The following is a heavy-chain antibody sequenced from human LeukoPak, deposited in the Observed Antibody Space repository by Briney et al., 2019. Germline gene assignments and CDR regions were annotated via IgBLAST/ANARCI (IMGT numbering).Heavy chain of an antibody. V-gene: IGHV4-59*08. D-gene: IGHD3-22*01. CDR2: IYYSGST. CDR1: GGSISSYY. Sequence: PSETLSLTCTVSGGSISSYYWSWIRQPPGKGLEWIGNIYYSGSTNYNPSLKSRVTISVDTSKNQFSLRLSSVTAADTAVYFCARGILRDYYDSSGFYHRGGVGYWGQGTLVTVSS. J-gene: IGHJ4*02. CDR3: ARGILRDYYDSSGFYHRGGVGY.